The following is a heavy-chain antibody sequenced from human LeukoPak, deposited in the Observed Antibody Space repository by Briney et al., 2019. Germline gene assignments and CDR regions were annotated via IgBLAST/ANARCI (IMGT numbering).Heavy chain of an antibody. CDR3: ARPREYSGYDY. CDR2: IYYSGST. J-gene: IGHJ4*02. CDR1: GGSISSSSYY. V-gene: IGHV4-39*01. Sequence: SETLSLTCTVSGGSISSSSYYWGWIRQPPGKWLEWIGSIYYSGSTYYNPSLKSRVTISVDTSKNQFSLKLSSVTAADTAVYYCARPREYSGYDYWGQGTLVTVSS. D-gene: IGHD5-12*01.